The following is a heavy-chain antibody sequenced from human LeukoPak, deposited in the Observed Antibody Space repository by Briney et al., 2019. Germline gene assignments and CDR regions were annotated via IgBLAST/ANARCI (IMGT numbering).Heavy chain of an antibody. Sequence: GGSLRLSCAASGFTFSSYSMNWVRQAPGKGLEWASSISSSSSYIYYADSVKGRFTISRDNAKNSLYLQMNSLRAEDTAVYYCARGPGYCSGGSCYGLGAFDIWGQGTMVTVSS. D-gene: IGHD2-15*01. J-gene: IGHJ3*02. CDR1: GFTFSSYS. CDR3: ARGPGYCSGGSCYGLGAFDI. CDR2: ISSSSSYI. V-gene: IGHV3-21*01.